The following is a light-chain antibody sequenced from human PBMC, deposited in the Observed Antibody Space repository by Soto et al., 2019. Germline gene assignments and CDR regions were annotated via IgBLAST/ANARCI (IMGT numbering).Light chain of an antibody. CDR3: HQATSGLRT. J-gene: IGKJ1*01. CDR1: QNVATN. Sequence: IVMTQSPVTQSMSPGDRATLSCRASQNVATNVAWYQQKPGQAPRLLIYGASIRATGVPARFSGSGSGTEFTLTIDSLQSEDFAVFYCHQATSGLRTFGRGTRVEV. CDR2: GAS. V-gene: IGKV3-15*01.